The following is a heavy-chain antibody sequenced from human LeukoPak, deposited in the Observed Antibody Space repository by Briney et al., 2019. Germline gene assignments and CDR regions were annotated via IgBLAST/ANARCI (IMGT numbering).Heavy chain of an antibody. V-gene: IGHV3-30*04. CDR1: GFTFSSYA. CDR2: ISYDGSNN. Sequence: GGSLRLSCAASGFTFSSYAMHWVRQAPGKGLEWVAVISYDGSNNYYADSVKGRLTISRDKSKNTLYLQVNSLRAEDTAVYYCARDLWLTGYSPSYGMDVWGQGTTVTVSS. CDR3: ARDLWLTGYSPSYGMDV. J-gene: IGHJ6*02. D-gene: IGHD3-9*01.